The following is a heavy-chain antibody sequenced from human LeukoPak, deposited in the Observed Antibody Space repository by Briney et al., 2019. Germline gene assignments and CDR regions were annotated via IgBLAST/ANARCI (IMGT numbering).Heavy chain of an antibody. D-gene: IGHD3-10*01. CDR2: INHSGST. Sequence: SETLSLTCAVYGGSFSGYSWSWIRQPPGKGLEWIGEINHSGSTNYSPSLKSRVTISLDTSRNQFSLKLTSVTAADTAVYYCAKSNGYGLVDIWGQGTMVTVSS. V-gene: IGHV4-34*01. J-gene: IGHJ3*02. CDR1: GGSFSGYS. CDR3: AKSNGYGLVDI.